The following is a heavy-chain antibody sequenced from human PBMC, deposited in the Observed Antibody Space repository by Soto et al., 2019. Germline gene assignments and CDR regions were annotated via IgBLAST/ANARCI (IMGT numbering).Heavy chain of an antibody. CDR2: INHSEST. CDR1: GGSFSGYY. Sequence: SETLSLTCAVYGGSFSGYYWSWIRQPPGKGLEWIGEINHSESTNYNPPLKSRVTISVDTSKNQFSLKLSSVTAADPDVYYCARGVTMVRGVNTRARLLAFDIWGQGTLVTVS. CDR3: ARGVTMVRGVNTRARLLAFDI. J-gene: IGHJ3*02. V-gene: IGHV4-34*01. D-gene: IGHD3-10*01.